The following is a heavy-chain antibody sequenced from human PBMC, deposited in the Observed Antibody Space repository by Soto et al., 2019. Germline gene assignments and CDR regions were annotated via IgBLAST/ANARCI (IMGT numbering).Heavy chain of an antibody. CDR3: ATVATNSYNWLDP. V-gene: IGHV3-74*01. CDR2: INSDGTKT. CDR1: GCTFNTYW. Sequence: GGSLRLSCAASGCTFNTYWMHWVRQAPGKGLVWVSRINSDGTKTTYADSVKGRFTISRDNAKNTVYLQMNSLRAEDTAMYYCATVATNSYNWLDPWGQGTLVTVSS. D-gene: IGHD5-12*01. J-gene: IGHJ5*02.